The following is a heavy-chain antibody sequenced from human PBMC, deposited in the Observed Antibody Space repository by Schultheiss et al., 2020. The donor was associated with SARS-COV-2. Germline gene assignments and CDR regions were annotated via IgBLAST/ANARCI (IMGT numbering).Heavy chain of an antibody. CDR2: IIPIFGTA. J-gene: IGHJ4*02. Sequence: SVKVSCKASGGTFSSYAISWVRQAPGQGLEWMGGIIPIFGTANYAQKFKGRVTITADESTSTAYMELSSLKSEDTAVYYCARAAAYYYDSSGYYPYYWGQGALVTVSS. D-gene: IGHD3-22*01. V-gene: IGHV1-69*13. CDR1: GGTFSSYA. CDR3: ARAAAYYYDSSGYYPYY.